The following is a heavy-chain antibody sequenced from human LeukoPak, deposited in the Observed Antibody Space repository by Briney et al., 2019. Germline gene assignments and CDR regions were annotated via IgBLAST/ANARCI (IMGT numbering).Heavy chain of an antibody. J-gene: IGHJ3*02. Sequence: GGSLRLSCAASGFTFSSYGMSWVRQAPGKGLEWVSSISTSSSYICYADSVKGRFTISRDNAKNSLYLQMNSLRAEDTAVYYCARRELELRGGAFDIWGQGTMVTVSS. D-gene: IGHD1-7*01. V-gene: IGHV3-21*01. CDR2: ISTSSSYI. CDR3: ARRELELRGGAFDI. CDR1: GFTFSSYG.